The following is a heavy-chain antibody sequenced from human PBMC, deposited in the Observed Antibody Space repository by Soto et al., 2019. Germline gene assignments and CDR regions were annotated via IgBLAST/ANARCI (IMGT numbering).Heavy chain of an antibody. CDR1: GYIFTSYY. Sequence: ASVKVSFKASGYIFTSYYMHWVRQAPGQGLEWMGIINPRGGSTSYAQSFQGRVTMTRDTSTSTVYMELSSLRSEDTAVYYCARDSAYGDYQYYFDYWGQGTLVTVSS. V-gene: IGHV1-46*01. J-gene: IGHJ4*02. CDR3: ARDSAYGDYQYYFDY. D-gene: IGHD4-17*01. CDR2: INPRGGST.